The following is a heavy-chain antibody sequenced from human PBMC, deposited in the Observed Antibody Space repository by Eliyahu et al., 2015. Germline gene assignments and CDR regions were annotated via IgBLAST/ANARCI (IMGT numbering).Heavy chain of an antibody. D-gene: IGHD3-3*01. CDR2: XNPNSXGT. Sequence: QVQLVQSGAEVKKPGXSVKVSCXASGYTFTGYYMXWVRQAPGQGLEWMGWXNPNSXGTNYAQKFQGRVTMTRDTSISTAYMELSRLRSDDTAVYYCARDPIGITIFGDTTNTDYYYYGMDVWGQGTTVTVSS. CDR3: ARDPIGITIFGDTTNTDYYYYGMDV. CDR1: GYTFTGYY. J-gene: IGHJ6*02. V-gene: IGHV1-2*02.